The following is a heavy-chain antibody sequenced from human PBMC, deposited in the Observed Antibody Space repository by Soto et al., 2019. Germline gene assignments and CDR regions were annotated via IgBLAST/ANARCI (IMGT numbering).Heavy chain of an antibody. Sequence: GGSLRLSCAASGFTFSSYAMSWLRQAPGKGLEWVSAISGSGGSTYYADSVKGRFTISRDNSKNTLYLQMNSLRAEDTAVYYCATVRGGWYFELWGRGTLVTVSS. CDR2: ISGSGGST. D-gene: IGHD3-16*01. CDR1: GFTFSSYA. CDR3: ATVRGGWYFEL. V-gene: IGHV3-23*01. J-gene: IGHJ2*01.